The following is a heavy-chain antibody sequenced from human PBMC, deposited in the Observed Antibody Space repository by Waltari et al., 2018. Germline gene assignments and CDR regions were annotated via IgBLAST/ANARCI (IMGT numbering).Heavy chain of an antibody. V-gene: IGHV1-24*01. Sequence: QVQLVQSGAEVKKPGASVKVSCEVSGYTLTELSMHWVRQAPGKGLEWMGGFDPKGGETIDAEEFQGRVTMTEDTSTDTACMGLRSLRSEYTAVYYCATTTFYCSGGSCYFFGAFDIWGQGTMVTVSS. CDR1: GYTLTELS. CDR3: ATTTFYCSGGSCYFFGAFDI. CDR2: FDPKGGET. D-gene: IGHD2-15*01. J-gene: IGHJ3*02.